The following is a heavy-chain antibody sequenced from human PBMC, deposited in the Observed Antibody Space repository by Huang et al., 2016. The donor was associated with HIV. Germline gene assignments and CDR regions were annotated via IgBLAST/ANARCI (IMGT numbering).Heavy chain of an antibody. CDR2: MNPNTGNT. V-gene: IGHV1-8*02. CDR1: GYTFTNYD. CDR3: ARSAYGDLDY. J-gene: IGHJ4*02. D-gene: IGHD4-17*01. Sequence: QVHLVPSGAEVKKPGASVKVSCKAYGYTFTNYDINWVRQAPGRGLEWMGGMNPNTGNTGFAQRFQGRVTMTRKTSITTAYMELTSLTSEDTAVYYCARSAYGDLDYWGLGTLVIVSS.